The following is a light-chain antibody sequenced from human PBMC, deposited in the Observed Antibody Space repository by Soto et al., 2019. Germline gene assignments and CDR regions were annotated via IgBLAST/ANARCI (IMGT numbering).Light chain of an antibody. V-gene: IGLV1-51*02. CDR1: SSNLVKNF. J-gene: IGLJ2*01. Sequence: QSVLTQPPSVSAAPGQRSTISCSGGSSNLVKNFVSWYQQRPKAAPKLLIYADSKRLSGIPDRFSGAKSGTSATLGITGLQTGDESDYYCGSWDSSLRHVVFGEGTKLTVL. CDR3: GSWDSSLRHVV. CDR2: ADS.